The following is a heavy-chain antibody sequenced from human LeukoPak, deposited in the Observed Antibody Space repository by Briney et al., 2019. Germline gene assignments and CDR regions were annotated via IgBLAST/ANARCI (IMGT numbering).Heavy chain of an antibody. Sequence: GGSLRLSCAASGFTFSSSWMSWVRQAPGKGLEWVANIKPDGSEKFHVDSVKGRFTISRDNSKSSLSLQMNSLRAEDSAVYYCARYGLTAALDFWGQGTLVTVSS. CDR3: ARYGLTAALDF. D-gene: IGHD2-21*02. CDR2: IKPDGSEK. CDR1: GFTFSSSW. V-gene: IGHV3-7*01. J-gene: IGHJ4*02.